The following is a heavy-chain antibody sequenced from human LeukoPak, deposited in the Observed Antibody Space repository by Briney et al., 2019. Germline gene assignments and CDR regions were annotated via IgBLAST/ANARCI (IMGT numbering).Heavy chain of an antibody. CDR2: INSDGSVT. D-gene: IGHD3-16*02. V-gene: IGHV3-74*01. CDR3: ARDHYDYVWGSYRFDY. J-gene: IGHJ4*02. Sequence: GGSLRLSCAASGFTFSSYWMQWVRQAPGKGLVCVSHINSDGSVTTYADSVTGRFTISRDNAKNTLYLQMNSLRAEDTAVYYCARDHYDYVWGSYRFDYWGQGTLVTVSS. CDR1: GFTFSSYW.